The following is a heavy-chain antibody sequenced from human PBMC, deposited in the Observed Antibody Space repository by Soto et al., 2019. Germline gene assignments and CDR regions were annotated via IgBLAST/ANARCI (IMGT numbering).Heavy chain of an antibody. CDR1: GGSISSGDYY. D-gene: IGHD3-9*01. CDR3: ARAKSTGYYIYWFDP. V-gene: IGHV4-30-4*01. J-gene: IGHJ5*02. Sequence: TLSLTCTVSGGSISSGDYYWSWIRQPPGKGLEWIGYIYYSGNTYYNPSLRSRVTISVDTSKNQFSLKLSSVTAADTALYYCARAKSTGYYIYWFDPWGQGTLVTVSS. CDR2: IYYSGNT.